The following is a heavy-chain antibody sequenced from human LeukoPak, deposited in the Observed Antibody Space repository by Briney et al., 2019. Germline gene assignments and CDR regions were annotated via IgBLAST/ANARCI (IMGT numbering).Heavy chain of an antibody. CDR2: IIPIFGTA. CDR1: GGTFSSYA. V-gene: IGHV1-69*13. J-gene: IGHJ6*02. CDR3: ARVQWFGPYYYYGMDV. D-gene: IGHD3-10*01. Sequence: GASVNVSCKASGGTFSSYAISWVRQAPGQGLEWMGGIIPIFGTANYAQKFQGRVTITADESTSTAYMELSSLRSEDTAVYYCARVQWFGPYYYYGMDVWGQGTTVTVSS.